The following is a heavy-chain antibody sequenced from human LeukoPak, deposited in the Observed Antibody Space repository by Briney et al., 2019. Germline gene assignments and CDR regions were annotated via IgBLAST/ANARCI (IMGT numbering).Heavy chain of an antibody. V-gene: IGHV3-33*01. CDR2: IWYDGSNK. CDR1: GFTFSSYG. J-gene: IGHJ3*02. CDR3: ARDGGGADAFDI. Sequence: PGGSLRLSCAASGFTFSSYGMHWVRQAPGKGLEWVAVIWYDGSNKYYPDPVKGRFTISRDNSKNTVYLQMNSLRAEDTAVYYCARDGGGADAFDIWGQGTMVTVSS. D-gene: IGHD3-16*01.